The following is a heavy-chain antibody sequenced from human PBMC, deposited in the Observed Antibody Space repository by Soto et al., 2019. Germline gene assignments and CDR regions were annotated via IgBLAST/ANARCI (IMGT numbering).Heavy chain of an antibody. CDR1: GFTFSSYA. CDR3: APMGV. J-gene: IGHJ6*02. CDR2: ISGSDNST. Sequence: PGGPLRLSCAASGFTFSSYAMSWVRQAPGKGLEWVSAISGSDNSTYYADSVKGRFTISRDNSKNTLYLQMSSLRVDDTAVYYCAPMGVWGQGTTVTVSS. V-gene: IGHV3-23*01.